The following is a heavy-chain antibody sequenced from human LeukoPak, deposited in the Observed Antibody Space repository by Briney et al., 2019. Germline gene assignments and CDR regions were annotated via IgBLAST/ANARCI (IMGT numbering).Heavy chain of an antibody. J-gene: IGHJ5*02. CDR3: ARSTDIVVVPDASTNFDP. D-gene: IGHD2-2*01. Sequence: ALVKVSCKASGYTFTGYYMHWVRQAPGQGLEWMGWINPNSGGTNYAQKFQGRVTMTRDTSISTAYMELSRLRSDDTAVYYCARSTDIVVVPDASTNFDPWGPGTLVTVSS. V-gene: IGHV1-2*02. CDR1: GYTFTGYY. CDR2: INPNSGGT.